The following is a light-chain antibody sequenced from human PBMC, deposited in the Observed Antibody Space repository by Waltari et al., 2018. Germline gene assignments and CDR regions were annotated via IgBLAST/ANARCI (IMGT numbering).Light chain of an antibody. J-gene: IGKJ1*01. V-gene: IGKV3-15*01. CDR3: QQYDNWLGT. CDR2: GAS. Sequence: EIVMTQSPATLSVFPGERATLPCRASQSIRSNLAWYQLKPGQAPRLLIYGASTRTTGIPARFSGSGSGTQFPLTISSLQSEDFAVYFCQQYDNWLGTFGQGTKVEIK. CDR1: QSIRSN.